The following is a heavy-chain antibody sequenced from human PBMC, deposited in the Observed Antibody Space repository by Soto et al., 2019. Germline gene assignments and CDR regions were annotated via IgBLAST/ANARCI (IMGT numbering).Heavy chain of an antibody. CDR3: ARVRREYDNSGPVDY. Sequence: SLTCAVSGGSMSSGDYSWNWIRQPPGKGLEWIGYIYYGGSTYNNPSLQSRVTMSLDRSRNQFSLKLNSVTAADTAVYYCARVRREYDNSGPVDYWGQGTLVTVSS. J-gene: IGHJ4*02. CDR1: GGSMSSGDYS. CDR2: IYYGGST. D-gene: IGHD3-22*01. V-gene: IGHV4-30-2*01.